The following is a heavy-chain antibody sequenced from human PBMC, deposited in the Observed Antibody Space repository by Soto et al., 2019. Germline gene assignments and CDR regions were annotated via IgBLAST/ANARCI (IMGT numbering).Heavy chain of an antibody. CDR2: ISTFNGKT. CDR1: RYTFTSHG. Sequence: QVQLVQSGGDVQTPGDSVKVSCTSSRYTFTSHGIAWVRQAPGQGLEWMGWISTFNGKTDYAQKFQGRVTMTADTLTSTVPMELRSLRSDDTAVYYCARLLTEGATFREDAFDLWGQGTKVIVS. CDR3: ARLLTEGATFREDAFDL. V-gene: IGHV1-18*01. D-gene: IGHD1-26*01. J-gene: IGHJ3*01.